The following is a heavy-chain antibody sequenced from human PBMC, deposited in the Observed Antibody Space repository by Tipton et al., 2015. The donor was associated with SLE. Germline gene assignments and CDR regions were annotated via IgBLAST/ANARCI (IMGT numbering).Heavy chain of an antibody. CDR1: GYTFSSYG. J-gene: IGHJ6*02. CDR2: MNPNSGNT. CDR3: AKTDCGGTSCYSRGLMDV. V-gene: IGHV1-8*03. Sequence: QLVQSGAEVKKPGASVKVSCKASGYTFSSYGISWVRQATGQGLEWMGWMNPNSGNTGYAQKFQGRVTITRNTSISTAYMELSSLTADDTAVYFCAKTDCGGTSCYSRGLMDVWGQGTTVTVSS. D-gene: IGHD2-2*02.